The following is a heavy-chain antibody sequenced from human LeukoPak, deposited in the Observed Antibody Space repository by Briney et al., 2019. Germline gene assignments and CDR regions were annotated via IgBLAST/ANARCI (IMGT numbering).Heavy chain of an antibody. D-gene: IGHD4-17*01. Sequence: GESLKISCXGSGYSFTSYWIAWVRQMPGKGLGTMGIIYPGDSDTRYSPSFQGQVTISADKSISTAYLQWSSLKASDTAMYYCARFPGLTTVTLDYWGQGTLVTVSS. CDR2: IYPGDSDT. CDR1: GYSFTSYW. CDR3: ARFPGLTTVTLDY. J-gene: IGHJ4*02. V-gene: IGHV5-51*01.